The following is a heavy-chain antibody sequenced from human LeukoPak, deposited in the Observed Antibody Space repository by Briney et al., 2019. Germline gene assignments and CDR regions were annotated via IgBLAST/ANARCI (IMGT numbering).Heavy chain of an antibody. CDR2: ISGSGGST. Sequence: GGSLRLSCAASGFTFSSYAMSWVRQAPGKGLEWVSAISGSGGSTYYADSVKGRFTISRDNSKNTLYLQMNSLRAEDTAAYYCAKIGPKGVSLYYYYYMDVWGKGTTVTVSS. CDR1: GFTFSSYA. J-gene: IGHJ6*03. V-gene: IGHV3-23*01. D-gene: IGHD3-10*01. CDR3: AKIGPKGVSLYYYYYMDV.